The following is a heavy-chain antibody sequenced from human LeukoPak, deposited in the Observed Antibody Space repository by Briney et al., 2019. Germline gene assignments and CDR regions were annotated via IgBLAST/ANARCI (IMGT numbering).Heavy chain of an antibody. CDR3: AKTVAGYWYFDL. V-gene: IGHV4-59*08. D-gene: IGHD6-19*01. CDR2: IYYSGST. CDR1: GGSISHYF. Sequence: PSETLSLTCTVSGGSISHYFWSWIRQPPGKALEWIGYIYYSGSTNYNPSLKSRVTISVDTSKNQFSLKLSSVIAADTAVYYCAKTVAGYWYFDLWGRGTLVTVSS. J-gene: IGHJ2*01.